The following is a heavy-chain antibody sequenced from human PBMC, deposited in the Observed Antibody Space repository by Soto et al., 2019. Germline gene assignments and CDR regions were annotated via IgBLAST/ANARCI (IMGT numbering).Heavy chain of an antibody. CDR1: GLTFSSYR. Sequence: GFFSLSFAASGLTFSSYRTNGVGEAPGKGLEWVSSISSSSSYIYYADSVKGRFTISRDNAKNSLYLQMNSLRAEDTAVYYCASSITLTRFGELLPDPFDYWGQGTLVTVPS. D-gene: IGHD3-10*01. CDR3: ASSITLTRFGELLPDPFDY. V-gene: IGHV3-21*01. CDR2: ISSSSSYI. J-gene: IGHJ4*02.